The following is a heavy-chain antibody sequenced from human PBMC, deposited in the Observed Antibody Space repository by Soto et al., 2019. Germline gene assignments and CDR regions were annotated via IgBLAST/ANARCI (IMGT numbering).Heavy chain of an antibody. V-gene: IGHV4-4*02. Sequence: QVQLQESGPGLVKPSGTLSLTCAVSGGSISSTNWWTWVRQSPGRGLEWIGEIYHSGTTNYSPSLQSRVNVAVDMSTNHLSLTLISVTAADTAVYYCAIPATADFDYWGKGILVTVSS. CDR1: GGSISSTNW. J-gene: IGHJ4*02. CDR2: IYHSGTT. CDR3: AIPATADFDY. D-gene: IGHD6-13*01.